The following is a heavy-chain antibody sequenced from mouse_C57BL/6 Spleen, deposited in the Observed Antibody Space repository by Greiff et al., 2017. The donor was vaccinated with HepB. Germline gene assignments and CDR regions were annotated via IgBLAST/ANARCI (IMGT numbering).Heavy chain of an antibody. CDR2: IDPNSGGT. CDR3: ARGRDYGSSYGFAY. Sequence: LVESGAELVKPGASVKLSCKASGYTFTSYWMHWVKQRPGRGLEWIGRIDPNSGGTKYNEKFKSKATLTVDKPSSTAYMQLSSLTSEDSAVYYCARGRDYGSSYGFAYWGQGTLVTVSA. CDR1: GYTFTSYW. D-gene: IGHD1-1*01. J-gene: IGHJ3*01. V-gene: IGHV1-72*01.